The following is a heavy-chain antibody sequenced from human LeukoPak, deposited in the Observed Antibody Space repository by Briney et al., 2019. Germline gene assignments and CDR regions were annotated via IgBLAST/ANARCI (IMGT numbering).Heavy chain of an antibody. Sequence: ASVKVSCKTSGYTFTKYLIHWVRQAPGQGLEWVGTINPNGDATNYAPRLQGRLTLTQDTSTSTVYMELRGMTPDDTAVYYCARPLFCAFDNCGYWLDPWGPGTLVTVSS. V-gene: IGHV1-46*01. J-gene: IGHJ5*02. CDR2: INPNGDAT. CDR3: ARPLFCAFDNCGYWLDP. D-gene: IGHD1-20*01. CDR1: GYTFTKYL.